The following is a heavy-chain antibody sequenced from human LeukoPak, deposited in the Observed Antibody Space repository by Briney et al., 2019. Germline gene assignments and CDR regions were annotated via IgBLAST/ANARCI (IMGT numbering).Heavy chain of an antibody. J-gene: IGHJ4*02. CDR1: GFTFSSYW. CDR3: ARHLSGITGYTYGRGIDY. Sequence: PGGSLRLSCAASGFTFSSYWMSWVRQAPGKGLEWVANIKKDGSEKYYVDSVEGRFTISRDNAKTSLYLQMNSLRAEDTAVYYCARHLSGITGYTYGRGIDYWGQGTLVTVSS. V-gene: IGHV3-7*01. CDR2: IKKDGSEK. D-gene: IGHD5-18*01.